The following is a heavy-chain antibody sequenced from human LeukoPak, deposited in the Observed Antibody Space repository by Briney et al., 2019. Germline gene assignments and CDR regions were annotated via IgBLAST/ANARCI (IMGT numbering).Heavy chain of an antibody. CDR1: GSTFSDYY. D-gene: IGHD3-10*01. Sequence: GGSLRPACAASGSTFSDYYMSWISQAPRKWLEWVSSISISIRYTTYADSVKGRFTISRDNAKTSLYLEMNSLRGEDTAVYYCARDHYYGSGSQNWFDPWGQGTLVTVSS. V-gene: IGHV3-11*06. CDR2: ISISIRYT. CDR3: ARDHYYGSGSQNWFDP. J-gene: IGHJ5*02.